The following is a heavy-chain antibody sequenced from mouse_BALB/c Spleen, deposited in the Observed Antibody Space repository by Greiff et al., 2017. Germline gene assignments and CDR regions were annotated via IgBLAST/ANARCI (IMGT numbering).Heavy chain of an antibody. Sequence: QVQLKESGPGLVAPSQSLSITCTVSGFSLTSYDISWIRQPPGKGLEWLGVIWTGGGTNYNSAFMSRLSISKDNSKSQVFLKMNSLQTDDTAIYYCVRVRNYDWAMDYWGQGTSVTVSS. CDR3: VRVRNYDWAMDY. CDR1: GFSLTSYD. CDR2: IWTGGGT. J-gene: IGHJ4*01. D-gene: IGHD2-4*01. V-gene: IGHV2-9-2*01.